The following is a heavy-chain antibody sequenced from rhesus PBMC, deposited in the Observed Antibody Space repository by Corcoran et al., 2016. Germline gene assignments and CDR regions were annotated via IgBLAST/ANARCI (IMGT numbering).Heavy chain of an antibody. Sequence: QVQLQESGPGLVKPSETLSLTCAVSGYSISSGYGWGWIRQPPGKGLEWIGQIYGGRGATYFTPSLKSRVTVSRDSSKNQFSLKLSSVTDADTAIYFCAIAPTEATTLRFDVWGPGILVTVSS. D-gene: IGHD4-29*01. CDR3: AIAPTEATTLRFDV. CDR1: GYSISSGYG. J-gene: IGHJ5-1*01. CDR2: IYGGRGAT. V-gene: IGHV4-127*01.